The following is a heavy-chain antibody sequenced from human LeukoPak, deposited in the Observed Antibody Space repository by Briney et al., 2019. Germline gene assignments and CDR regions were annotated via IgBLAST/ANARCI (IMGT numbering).Heavy chain of an antibody. V-gene: IGHV5-51*01. CDR3: ARQPSLSDIVVVVAEGYFDY. CDR2: IYPGDSDT. Sequence: GESLRISCKGSGYRFTKSWIGWVRQMPGKGLEWMGIIYPGDSDTRYSPSFQGQVTISADKSISTAYLQWSSLKASDTAMYYCARQPSLSDIVVVVAEGYFDYWGQGTLVTVSS. CDR1: GYRFTKSW. J-gene: IGHJ4*02. D-gene: IGHD2-15*01.